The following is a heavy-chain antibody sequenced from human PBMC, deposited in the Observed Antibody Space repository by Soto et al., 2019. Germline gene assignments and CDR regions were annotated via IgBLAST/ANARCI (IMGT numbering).Heavy chain of an antibody. D-gene: IGHD2-2*01. J-gene: IGHJ4*02. Sequence: EVQLLESGGGLVQPGGSLRLSCAASGFTFRNYAMSWARQAPGTGLEWVSAISGSGGTTHYADSVKGRFTISRDTSKNTLYLQMNSPRVENTAVYYCAKDRSSTSCYAFDYWGQGSLVTVSS. V-gene: IGHV3-23*01. CDR3: AKDRSSTSCYAFDY. CDR1: GFTFRNYA. CDR2: ISGSGGTT.